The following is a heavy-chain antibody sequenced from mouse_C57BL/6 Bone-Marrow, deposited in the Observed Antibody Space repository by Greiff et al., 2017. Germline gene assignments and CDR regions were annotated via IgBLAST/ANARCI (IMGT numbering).Heavy chain of an antibody. CDR2: IHPNSGST. CDR1: GYTFTSYW. CDR3: AKNHYAMDY. Sequence: LVESGAELVKPGASVKLSCKASGYTFTSYWMHWVKQRPGQGLEWIGMIHPNSGSTNYNEKFKSKATLTVDKSSSTAYMQLSSLTSEDSAIYYCAKNHYAMDYWGQGTSVTVSS. J-gene: IGHJ4*01. V-gene: IGHV1-64*01.